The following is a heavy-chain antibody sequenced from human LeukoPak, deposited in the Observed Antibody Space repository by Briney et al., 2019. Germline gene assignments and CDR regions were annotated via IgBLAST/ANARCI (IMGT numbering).Heavy chain of an antibody. J-gene: IGHJ6*04. Sequence: GGSLRLSCAASGFTFSSYSMNWVRQAPGKGLEWVSSISSSSSYIYYADSVKGRFTISRDNAKNSLYLQMNSLRAEDTAVYYCAKDPGYGGFLVDVWGKGTTVTVSS. V-gene: IGHV3-21*04. CDR3: AKDPGYGGFLVDV. D-gene: IGHD4/OR15-4a*01. CDR2: ISSSSSYI. CDR1: GFTFSSYS.